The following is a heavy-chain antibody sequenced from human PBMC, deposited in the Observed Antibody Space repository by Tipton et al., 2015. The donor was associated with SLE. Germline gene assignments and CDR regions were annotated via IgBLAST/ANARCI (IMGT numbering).Heavy chain of an antibody. D-gene: IGHD1-26*01. CDR2: IYYSGKT. CDR1: GGSISSGSYY. CDR3: ARHGSTFYAFDI. Sequence: TLSLTCTVSGGSISSGSYYWSWIRQPAGKGLEWIGSIYYSGKTHHNTFLKSRVTISVNTSKNQFSLKLSSVTAADTAVYYCARHGSTFYAFDIWGQGTMVTVSS. J-gene: IGHJ3*02. V-gene: IGHV4-39*07.